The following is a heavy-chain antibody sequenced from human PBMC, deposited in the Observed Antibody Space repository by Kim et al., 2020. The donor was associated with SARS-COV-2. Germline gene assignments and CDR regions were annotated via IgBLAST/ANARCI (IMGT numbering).Heavy chain of an antibody. CDR1: GGSFSGYY. V-gene: IGHV4-34*01. Sequence: SETLSLTCAVYGGSFSGYYWSWIRQPPGKGLEWIGEINHSGSTNYNPSLKSRVTISVDTSKNQFSLKLSSVTAADTAVYYCARGGTTCAHCQRYFDLWGRGTLVTVSS. D-gene: IGHD1-7*01. CDR2: INHSGST. CDR3: ARGGTTCAHCQRYFDL. J-gene: IGHJ2*01.